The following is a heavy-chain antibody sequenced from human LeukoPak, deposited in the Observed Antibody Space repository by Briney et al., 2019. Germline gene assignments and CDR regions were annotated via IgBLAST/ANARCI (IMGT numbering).Heavy chain of an antibody. Sequence: SETLSLTCTVSGGSISSYYWSWLRQTPGKGLEGIGNIFYSGSTNYNPSLNSRVTITADTTKNQFILKRTSLTEADPDVYYCARPVGYYYYMDVWRKGTTVTVSS. V-gene: IGHV4-59*08. CDR3: ARPVGYYYYMDV. CDR1: GGSISSYY. CDR2: IFYSGST. J-gene: IGHJ6*03. D-gene: IGHD3-10*01.